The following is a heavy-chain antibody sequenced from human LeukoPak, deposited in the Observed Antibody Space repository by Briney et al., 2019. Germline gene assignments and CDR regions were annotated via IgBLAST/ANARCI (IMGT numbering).Heavy chain of an antibody. CDR3: ARGIDTMIVVAFQY. J-gene: IGHJ4*02. D-gene: IGHD3-22*01. V-gene: IGHV3-48*03. CDR1: AFTFINYE. Sequence: QPGGSLRLSCAASAFTFINYEMTWVRQAPGKWLEWVSSISSSGSTIYYADSVKGRFTISRDNAKNSLYLQMNSLRAEDTAVYYCARGIDTMIVVAFQYWGQGTLVTVSS. CDR2: ISSSGSTI.